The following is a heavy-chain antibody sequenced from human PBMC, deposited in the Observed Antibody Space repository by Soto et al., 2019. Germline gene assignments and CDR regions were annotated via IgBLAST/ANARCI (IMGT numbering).Heavy chain of an antibody. CDR2: IYYSGST. D-gene: IGHD3-9*01. V-gene: IGHV4-59*01. CDR3: ARGAIRLRYFDWSFFDP. CDR1: GGSISSYY. J-gene: IGHJ5*02. Sequence: SETLSLTCTVSGGSISSYYCSWIRQPPGKGLEWIGYIYYSGSTNYNPSLKSRVTISVDTSKNQFSLKLSSVTAADTAVYYCARGAIRLRYFDWSFFDPWGQGTLVTVSS.